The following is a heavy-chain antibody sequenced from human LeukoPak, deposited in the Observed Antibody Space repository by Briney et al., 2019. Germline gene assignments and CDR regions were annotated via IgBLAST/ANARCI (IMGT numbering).Heavy chain of an antibody. V-gene: IGHV3-66*01. CDR1: GFTVSSNY. CDR2: IYSGGST. CDR3: AREGYSYAQIDY. J-gene: IGHJ4*02. D-gene: IGHD5-18*01. Sequence: GGSLRLSCAASGFTVSSNYMSWVRQAPGKGLEWVSVIYSGGSTCYADSVKGRFTISRDNSKNMLYLQMNSLRAEDTAVYYCAREGYSYAQIDYWGQGTLVTVSS.